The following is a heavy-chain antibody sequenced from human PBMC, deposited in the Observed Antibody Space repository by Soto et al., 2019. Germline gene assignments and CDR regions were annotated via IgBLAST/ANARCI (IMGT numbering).Heavy chain of an antibody. V-gene: IGHV3-9*01. D-gene: IGHD6-19*01. J-gene: IGHJ4*02. CDR2: ISWNSGSI. Sequence: GGSLRLSCAASGFTFSTYGMSWVRQAPGKGLEWVSGISWNSGSIGYADSVKGRFTISRDNAKNSLYLQMNSLRAEDTALYYCAKDMRAVAGTPDYWGQGTLVTVSS. CDR3: AKDMRAVAGTPDY. CDR1: GFTFSTYG.